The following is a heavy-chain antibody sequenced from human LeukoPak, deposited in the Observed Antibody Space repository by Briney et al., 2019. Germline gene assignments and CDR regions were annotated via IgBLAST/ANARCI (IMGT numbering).Heavy chain of an antibody. J-gene: IGHJ5*02. CDR1: GYTFTGYY. CDR3: ARVPSLASRASAKFRPSGGIAARRIWFDP. D-gene: IGHD6-6*01. CDR2: INPNSGGT. Sequence: ASVKVSCKASGYTFTGYYIHWVRQAPGHGLEWMGRINPNSGGTNYAQKFQGRVTMTRDTSISTAYMDLSRLRSDDTAVYYCARVPSLASRASAKFRPSGGIAARRIWFDPWGQGTLVTVSS. V-gene: IGHV1-2*02.